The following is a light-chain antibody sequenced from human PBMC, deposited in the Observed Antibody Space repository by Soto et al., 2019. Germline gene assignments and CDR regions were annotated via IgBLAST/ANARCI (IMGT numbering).Light chain of an antibody. CDR1: QSLSDT. Sequence: EIVLTQSPATLSVSPGGRATLSCRASQSLSDTLAWYQQKPGQAPRLLIYGASTRAAGIPARFSGSGSGTDFTLTISRLQAEDFAVYYCQQYSNSPRTFGRGTKVDIK. J-gene: IGKJ4*01. V-gene: IGKV3D-15*01. CDR2: GAS. CDR3: QQYSNSPRT.